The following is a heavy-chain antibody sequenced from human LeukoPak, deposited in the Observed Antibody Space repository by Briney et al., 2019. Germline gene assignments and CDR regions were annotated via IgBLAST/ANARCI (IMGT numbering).Heavy chain of an antibody. Sequence: SQSLSLTCTVSGVSISSGSYYWSWIRPPAGQGLEWIGRIYTSGSTNYNPSLKSRVTITVDTSKNQYPLKLSSVTAADTAVYYCATTYSSSPNWFDPWGQGTLVTVSS. J-gene: IGHJ5*02. D-gene: IGHD6-13*01. CDR3: ATTYSSSPNWFDP. CDR1: GVSISSGSYY. V-gene: IGHV4-61*02. CDR2: IYTSGST.